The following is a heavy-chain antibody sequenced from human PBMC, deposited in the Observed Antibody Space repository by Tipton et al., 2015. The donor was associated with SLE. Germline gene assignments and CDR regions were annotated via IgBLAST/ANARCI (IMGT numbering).Heavy chain of an antibody. CDR1: GTSISSNY. J-gene: IGHJ4*02. V-gene: IGHV4-59*01. CDR3: ARGELYSGASLYYFEY. D-gene: IGHD1-7*01. Sequence: TLSLTCTVSGTSISSNYWSWIRQSPGKGLEWIGYIYYSGTTNSNPSLKSRVTISVDTSKNQFSLKLSSVTAADTAVYFCARGELYSGASLYYFEYWGQGTLVTVSS. CDR2: IYYSGTT.